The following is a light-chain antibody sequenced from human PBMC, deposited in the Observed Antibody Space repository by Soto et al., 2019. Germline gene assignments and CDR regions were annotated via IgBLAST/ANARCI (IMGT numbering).Light chain of an antibody. CDR3: QQYGTSEII. V-gene: IGKV1-39*01. J-gene: IGKJ5*01. CDR2: AAS. Sequence: DIRMPQSPSSLSASVGDRVTISCLASQSISSYLNWSQQKPGKAPKLLIYAASSLQSGVPSRFSASGSGTDFTLTISWLEHEDFAVFFCQQYGTSEIIFGQGTRLEIK. CDR1: QSISSY.